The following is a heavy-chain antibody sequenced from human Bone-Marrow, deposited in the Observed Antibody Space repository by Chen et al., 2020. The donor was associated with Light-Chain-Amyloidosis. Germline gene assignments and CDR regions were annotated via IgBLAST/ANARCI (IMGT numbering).Heavy chain of an antibody. CDR2: IYPDDSDA. J-gene: IGHJ4*02. V-gene: IGHV5-51*01. CDR1: GYAFPKSW. CDR3: ARRRDGYNVDY. D-gene: IGHD5-12*01. Sequence: EVQLEQSGPDVKKPGASLKISRKGSGYAFPKSWIGWVRQMPGKGLEWMGVIYPDDSDARYSPSFEGQVTISADKSITTAYLQWRSLKASDTAMYYCARRRDGYNVDYWGQGTLVTVSS.